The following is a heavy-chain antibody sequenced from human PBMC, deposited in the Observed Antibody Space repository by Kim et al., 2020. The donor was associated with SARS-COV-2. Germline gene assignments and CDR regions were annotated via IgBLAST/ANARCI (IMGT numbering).Heavy chain of an antibody. Sequence: ASVKVSCKASGYTFTSYAMNWVRQAPGQGLEWMGWINTNTGNPTYAQGFTGRFVFSLDTSVSTAYLQISSLKAEDTAVYYCAREYYDYVWGSYRSHYYYGMDVWGQGTTVTVSS. CDR1: GYTFTSYA. J-gene: IGHJ6*02. CDR3: AREYYDYVWGSYRSHYYYGMDV. V-gene: IGHV7-4-1*02. CDR2: INTNTGNP. D-gene: IGHD3-16*02.